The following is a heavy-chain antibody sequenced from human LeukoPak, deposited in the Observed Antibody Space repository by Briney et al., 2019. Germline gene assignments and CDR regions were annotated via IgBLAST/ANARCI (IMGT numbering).Heavy chain of an antibody. Sequence: GGSLRLXCTASGFTFGDYAMSWVRQAPGKGLEWVGFIRSKAYGGTTEYAASVKGRFTISRDDSKSITYLQMNSLKTEDTAVYYCSRAGYELDFDYWGQGTLVTVSS. CDR1: GFTFGDYA. D-gene: IGHD5-12*01. CDR2: IRSKAYGGTT. V-gene: IGHV3-49*04. J-gene: IGHJ4*02. CDR3: SRAGYELDFDY.